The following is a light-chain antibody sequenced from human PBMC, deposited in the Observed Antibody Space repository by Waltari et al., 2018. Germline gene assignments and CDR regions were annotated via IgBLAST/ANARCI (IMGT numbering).Light chain of an antibody. V-gene: IGKV2-28*01. J-gene: IGKJ1*01. CDR1: QSLLHSYGYNY. CDR3: MQALQTPRT. CDR2: LGS. Sequence: DIVMTQSPLSLPVTPGEPASISCRSSQSLLHSYGYNYLDWYLQKPGQSPQLLIYLGSNRASGVPYRFSGSGSGTEFTLKISRVEAEDVGIYYCMQALQTPRTFGQGTKVEIK.